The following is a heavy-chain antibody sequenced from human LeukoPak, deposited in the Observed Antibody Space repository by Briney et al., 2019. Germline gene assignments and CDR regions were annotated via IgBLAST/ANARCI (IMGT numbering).Heavy chain of an antibody. Sequence: GGSLRLSCAASGFTFSSYSMNWVRQAPGKGLEWVSSISSSSSYIYYADSVKGRFTISRDNAKNTLYLQMNSLRAEDTAVYYSVGELLPYYGMDVWGRGTTVTVSS. CDR3: VGELLPYYGMDV. D-gene: IGHD3-10*01. CDR2: ISSSSSYI. CDR1: GFTFSSYS. V-gene: IGHV3-21*01. J-gene: IGHJ6*02.